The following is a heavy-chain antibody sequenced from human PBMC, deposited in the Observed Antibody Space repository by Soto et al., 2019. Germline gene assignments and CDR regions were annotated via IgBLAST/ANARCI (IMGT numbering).Heavy chain of an antibody. CDR2: IYYSGST. D-gene: IGHD2-21*01. CDR3: ARLWIAGRYFDY. J-gene: IGHJ4*02. V-gene: IGHV4-39*01. Sequence: SETLSLTCTVSGGSISSSSYYWGWIRQPPGKGLEWIGSIYYSGSTYYNPSLKSRVTISVDTSKNQFSLKLSSVTAADTAVYYCARLWIAGRYFDYWGQGTLVTVSS. CDR1: GGSISSSSYY.